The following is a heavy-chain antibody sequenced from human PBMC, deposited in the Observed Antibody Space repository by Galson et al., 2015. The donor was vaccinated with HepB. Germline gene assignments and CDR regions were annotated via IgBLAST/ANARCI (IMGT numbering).Heavy chain of an antibody. V-gene: IGHV4-4*07. CDR3: ASMGPTVDY. J-gene: IGHJ4*02. Sequence: TLSLTCTVSGGSIRNYYWNWLRQQPAGKGLEWIGRIGISGSTTYNPSLRGRVTLSLDTSKNQVSLKLNSVTAADTAVYYCASMGPTVDYWGRGTLVTVSS. CDR1: GGSIRNYY. D-gene: IGHD1-26*01. CDR2: IGISGST.